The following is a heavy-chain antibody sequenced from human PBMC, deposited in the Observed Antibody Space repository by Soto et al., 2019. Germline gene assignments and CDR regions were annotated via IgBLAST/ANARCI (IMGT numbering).Heavy chain of an antibody. V-gene: IGHV3-48*02. CDR1: GFTFSDYC. Sequence: GGSLRLSCAASGFTFSDYCMNWVRQAPGKGLEWVSYISSSTRNIYYADSVKGRFTISRDNAKNSLYLQMNSLRDEDTAAYYCARCNYAFGDAFDIWGQGTMVTVSS. CDR3: ARCNYAFGDAFDI. D-gene: IGHD3-16*01. CDR2: ISSSTRNI. J-gene: IGHJ3*02.